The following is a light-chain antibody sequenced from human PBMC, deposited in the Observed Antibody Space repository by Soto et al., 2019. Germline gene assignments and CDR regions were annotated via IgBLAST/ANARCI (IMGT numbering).Light chain of an antibody. CDR3: QQYRT. V-gene: IGKV3-20*01. CDR2: EAS. CDR1: QSVSSSS. J-gene: IGKJ1*01. Sequence: EIVMTQPPGTLSVSPGERATLSCRASQSVSSSSLAWYQQNPGQAPRLLIYEASSRATGIPDRFSGSGSGTDFTLTISRLEPEDFAVYYCQQYRTFGQGTKVDI.